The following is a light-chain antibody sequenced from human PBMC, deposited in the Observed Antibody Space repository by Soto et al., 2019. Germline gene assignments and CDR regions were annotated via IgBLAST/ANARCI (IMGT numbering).Light chain of an antibody. V-gene: IGLV2-14*01. CDR3: SSYTSSSTLLYV. CDR1: SSDIGGYNY. J-gene: IGLJ1*01. Sequence: QSVLAQPASVSGSPGQSITISCTGTSSDIGGYNYVSWYQQHPDKAPKLMLYEVTTRPSGVSNRFSGSKSGNTASLTISGLQAEDEADYYCSSYTSSSTLLYVFGTGTKVTVL. CDR2: EVT.